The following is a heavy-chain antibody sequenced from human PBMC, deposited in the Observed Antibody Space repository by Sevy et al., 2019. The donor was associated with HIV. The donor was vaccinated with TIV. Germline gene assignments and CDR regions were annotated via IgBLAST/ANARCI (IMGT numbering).Heavy chain of an antibody. D-gene: IGHD6-13*01. V-gene: IGHV4-31*03. CDR3: ARGGVEQQLVHDAFDI. Sequence: SPTCTVSGGSISSGGYYWSWIRQHPGKGLEWIGYIYYSGNTYYNPSLKSRVTISVDTSKNQFSLKLSSVTAADTAVYYCARGGVEQQLVHDAFDIWGQGTMVTVSS. CDR1: GGSISSGGYY. CDR2: IYYSGNT. J-gene: IGHJ3*02.